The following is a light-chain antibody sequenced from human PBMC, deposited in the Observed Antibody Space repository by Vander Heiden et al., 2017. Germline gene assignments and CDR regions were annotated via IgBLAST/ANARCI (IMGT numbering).Light chain of an antibody. V-gene: IGLV2-14*03. CDR2: DVT. J-gene: IGLJ1*01. CDR1: SDDIGDFNY. CDR3: CSYRGSHSYV. Sequence: QSGLSQPASVSGSPGQSITLSCTGTSDDIGDFNYVSWYQHLPDKAPKLIIYDVTYRPSGVSNRFSGSKSGSTASLTISGLQPEDEADFYCCSYRGSHSYVFGTGTKVTVL.